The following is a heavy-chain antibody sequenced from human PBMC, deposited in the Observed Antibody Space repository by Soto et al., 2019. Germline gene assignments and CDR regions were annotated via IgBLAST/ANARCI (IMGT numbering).Heavy chain of an antibody. CDR3: ARVVFLGSDY. D-gene: IGHD2-2*01. Sequence: VGSLRLSCASSVFTFSSYSMNCVRHAPGKWLEWVSSISSSSSYIYYADSVKGRFTISRDNAKNSLYLQMNSLRAEDTAVYYCARVVFLGSDYGGQGNLVTVYS. V-gene: IGHV3-21*01. CDR2: ISSSSSYI. J-gene: IGHJ4*02. CDR1: VFTFSSYS.